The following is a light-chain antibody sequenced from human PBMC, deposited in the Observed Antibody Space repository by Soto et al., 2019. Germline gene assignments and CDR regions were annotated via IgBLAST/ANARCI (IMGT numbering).Light chain of an antibody. J-gene: IGKJ5*01. Sequence: EIVLTQSPATLSSSPGERATLSCRASQSVSSSLAWYQQKPGQAPRLLIYGASNRAGGIPARFSGSGSGTDFTLTISCLAPEDFAVYYCQQRSNWPVTFGQGTRLEIK. CDR2: GAS. CDR3: QQRSNWPVT. CDR1: QSVSSS. V-gene: IGKV3-11*01.